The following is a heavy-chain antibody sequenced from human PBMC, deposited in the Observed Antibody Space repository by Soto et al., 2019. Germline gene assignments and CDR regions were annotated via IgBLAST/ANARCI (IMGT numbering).Heavy chain of an antibody. CDR3: ARRVWFGELFSWMDL. Sequence: QVQLQESGPGLVKPSGTLSLTCAVSGGSISGSYSWSWVRQPPGKGLEWIGEIYDAETTNYNPSLKCRVTISVDKSNNQFSLRLRSVSAADTAAYYCARRVWFGELFSWMDLWGQGTTVTVSS. J-gene: IGHJ6*02. CDR1: GGSISGSYS. V-gene: IGHV4-4*02. D-gene: IGHD3-10*01. CDR2: IYDAETT.